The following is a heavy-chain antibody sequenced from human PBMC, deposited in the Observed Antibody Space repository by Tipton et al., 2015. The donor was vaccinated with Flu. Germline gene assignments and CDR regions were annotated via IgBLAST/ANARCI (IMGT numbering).Heavy chain of an antibody. Sequence: SLRLSCAASGFNFNIYAMSWVRQAPGKGLEWVANIKQDGSEKNYVDSVKGRFTISRDNDKRSLYLQMNTLRAEDTAVYYCAREIPGGATNLDYWGQGTLVTVSS. CDR1: GFNFNIYA. CDR2: IKQDGSEK. CDR3: AREIPGGATNLDY. J-gene: IGHJ4*02. V-gene: IGHV3-7*03. D-gene: IGHD2-21*01.